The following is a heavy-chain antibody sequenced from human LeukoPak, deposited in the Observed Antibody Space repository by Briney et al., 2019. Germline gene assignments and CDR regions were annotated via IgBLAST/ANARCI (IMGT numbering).Heavy chain of an antibody. D-gene: IGHD6-19*01. J-gene: IGHJ1*01. CDR1: GVSFSGYY. CDR3: ARGTSIAVAGHPEYFQH. CDR2: INHSGST. Sequence: SETLSLTCAVYGVSFSGYYWSWIRQPPGKGLEWIGEINHSGSTNYNPSLKSRVTISVDTSKNQFSLKLSSVTAADTAVYYCARGTSIAVAGHPEYFQHWGQGTLVTVSS. V-gene: IGHV4-34*01.